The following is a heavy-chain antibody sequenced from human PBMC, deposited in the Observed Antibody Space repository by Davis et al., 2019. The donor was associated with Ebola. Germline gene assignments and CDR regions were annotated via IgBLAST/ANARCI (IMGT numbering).Heavy chain of an antibody. CDR2: IYYSGST. J-gene: IGHJ4*02. V-gene: IGHV4-59*01. CDR1: GGSISSYY. CDR3: ARDVSY. Sequence: GSLRLSCTVSGGSISSYYWSWIRQPPGKGLEWIGYIYYSGSTNYNPSLKSRVTISVETSKNQFSLKLSSVTAADTAVYYCARDVSYWGQGTLVTVSS.